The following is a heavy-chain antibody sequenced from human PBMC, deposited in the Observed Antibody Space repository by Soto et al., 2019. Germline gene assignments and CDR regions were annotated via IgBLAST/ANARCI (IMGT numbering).Heavy chain of an antibody. Sequence: QVQLVQSGAEVKKPGASVKVSCKASGYTFTSYGISWVRQAPGQGLEWMGWISAYNGSTNYAQKLQGRVTMTTDTSTSTVDMELRSLRSDDTAVYSCARVRTPYEFWSGYYTLDYWGQGTLVTVSS. V-gene: IGHV1-18*01. J-gene: IGHJ4*02. CDR2: ISAYNGST. D-gene: IGHD3-3*01. CDR1: GYTFTSYG. CDR3: ARVRTPYEFWSGYYTLDY.